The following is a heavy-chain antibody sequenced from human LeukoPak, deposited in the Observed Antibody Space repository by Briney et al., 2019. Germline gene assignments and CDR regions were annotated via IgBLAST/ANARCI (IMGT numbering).Heavy chain of an antibody. D-gene: IGHD4-17*01. CDR3: ARAYGDPSYYFDY. J-gene: IGHJ4*02. V-gene: IGHV4-38-2*02. CDR2: IYHSGST. CDR1: GGSIRSYY. Sequence: PSETLSLTCTVSGGSIRSYYWGWIRQPPGKGLEWIGSIYHSGSTHYNPSLKSRVTISVDTSKNQFSLKLSSVTAADTAVYYCARAYGDPSYYFDYWGQGTLVTVSS.